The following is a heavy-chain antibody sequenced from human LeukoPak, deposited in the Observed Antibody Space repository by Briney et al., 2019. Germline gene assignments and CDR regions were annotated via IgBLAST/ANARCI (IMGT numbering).Heavy chain of an antibody. CDR2: IYSGGST. Sequence: PGGSLRLSCAASGFTVSSNYMSWVRQAPGKGLEWVSVIYSGGSTYYADSVKGRFTISRDNSKNTLYLQMNSLRAEDTAVYYCAKGYYYDSSGYYYYFDYWGQGTLVTVSS. CDR1: GFTVSSNY. V-gene: IGHV3-53*01. D-gene: IGHD3-22*01. J-gene: IGHJ4*02. CDR3: AKGYYYDSSGYYYYFDY.